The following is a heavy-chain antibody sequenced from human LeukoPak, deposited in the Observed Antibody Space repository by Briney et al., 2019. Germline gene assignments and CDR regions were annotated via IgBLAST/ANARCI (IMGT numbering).Heavy chain of an antibody. CDR3: ARDGTYCSSTSRYIAY. Sequence: GGSLRLSCAASGFTFSSYSMNWVRQAPGKGLEWVSSISSSSSYIYYADSVEGRFTISRDNVKNSLYLQMNSLRAEDTAVYFCARDGTYCSSTSRYIAYWGQGTLVTVSS. D-gene: IGHD2-2*02. CDR1: GFTFSSYS. V-gene: IGHV3-21*01. J-gene: IGHJ4*02. CDR2: ISSSSSYI.